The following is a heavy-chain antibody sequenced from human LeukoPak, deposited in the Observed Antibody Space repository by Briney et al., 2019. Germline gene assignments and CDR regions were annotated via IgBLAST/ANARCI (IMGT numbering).Heavy chain of an antibody. CDR1: GGSVSSGSYY. CDR3: ARAGAYYDILTGYYPRGFDY. V-gene: IGHV4-61*01. J-gene: IGHJ4*02. CDR2: IYYSGST. D-gene: IGHD3-9*01. Sequence: SGTLPLTCTVSGGSVSSGSYYWSWIRQPPGKGLEWIGYIYYSGSTNYNPSLKSRVTISVDTSKNQFSLKLSSVTAADTAVYYCARAGAYYDILTGYYPRGFDYWGQGTLVTVSS.